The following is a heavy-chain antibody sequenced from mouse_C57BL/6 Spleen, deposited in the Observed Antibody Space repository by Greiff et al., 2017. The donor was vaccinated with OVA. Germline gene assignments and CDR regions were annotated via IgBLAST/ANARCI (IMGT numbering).Heavy chain of an antibody. J-gene: IGHJ2*01. CDR3: ARPLITTVVPPGY. V-gene: IGHV1-7*01. Sequence: QVHVKQSGAELAKPGASVKLSCKASGYTFTSYWMHWVKQRPGQGLEWIGYINPSSGYTKYNQKFKDKATLTADKSSSTAYMQLSSLTYEDSAVYYCARPLITTVVPPGYWGQGTTLTVAS. D-gene: IGHD1-1*01. CDR2: INPSSGYT. CDR1: GYTFTSYW.